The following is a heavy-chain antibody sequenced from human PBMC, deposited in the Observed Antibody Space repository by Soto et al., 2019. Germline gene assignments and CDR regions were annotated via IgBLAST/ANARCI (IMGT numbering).Heavy chain of an antibody. CDR3: ARELTGYSYGPGEGY. D-gene: IGHD5-18*01. J-gene: IGHJ4*02. Sequence: PSGTLSLTCGVSGDSITSGHSYWMWIRQPPGKGLEWIGYNSYSGSTYYNPSRKSRVTISLDTSKNQFSVNLTSVTDADTAVYYCARELTGYSYGPGEGYWGQGTLVTVYS. V-gene: IGHV4-30-4*01. CDR1: GDSITSGHSY. CDR2: NSYSGST.